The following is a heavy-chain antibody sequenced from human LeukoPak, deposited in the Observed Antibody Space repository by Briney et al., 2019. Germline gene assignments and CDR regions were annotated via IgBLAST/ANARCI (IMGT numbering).Heavy chain of an antibody. CDR3: ARDRGRYYDSRGFYWGYYFDS. V-gene: IGHV3-23*01. J-gene: IGHJ4*02. D-gene: IGHD3-22*01. Sequence: PGGSLRLSCAASGFTFSTYAVNWVRQAPGKGLEWVSTISGSGDSTYYADSVKGRFTISRDNSKDTLCLQMSSVGVDDTAVYYCARDRGRYYDSRGFYWGYYFDSWGQGILVTVST. CDR2: ISGSGDST. CDR1: GFTFSTYA.